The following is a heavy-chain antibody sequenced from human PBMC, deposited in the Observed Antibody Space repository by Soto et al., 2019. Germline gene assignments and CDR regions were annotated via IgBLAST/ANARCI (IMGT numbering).Heavy chain of an antibody. CDR3: ARHYPGAFDV. CDR1: GGSIITFSYY. J-gene: IGHJ3*01. V-gene: IGHV4-39*01. Sequence: QLQVQESGPGLVKPSETLSLTCTVSGGSIITFSYYWGWIRQPPGKGLEWIGSISYSGSTFYNPSRKSRVTISVDASKNQFSLKLSSVTAADTAVFYCARHYPGAFDVWGQGTVVTVSS. CDR2: ISYSGST.